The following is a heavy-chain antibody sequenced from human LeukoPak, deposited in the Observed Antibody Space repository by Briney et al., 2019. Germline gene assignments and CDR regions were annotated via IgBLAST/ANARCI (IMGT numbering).Heavy chain of an antibody. CDR1: GGSFSNYY. D-gene: IGHD1-7*01. Sequence: SQTLSLTCAVYGGSFSNYYWSWIRQPPGKGLEWIGEINDSGTINYNPSLMSRVTISVDKSKNQFSLKLSSVTAADTAVYYCARRWNYGRNYYIDVWGKGATVSVSS. V-gene: IGHV4-34*01. J-gene: IGHJ6*03. CDR2: INDSGTI. CDR3: ARRWNYGRNYYIDV.